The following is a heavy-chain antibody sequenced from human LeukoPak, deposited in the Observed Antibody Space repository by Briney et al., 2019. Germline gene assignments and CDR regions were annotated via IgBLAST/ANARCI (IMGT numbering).Heavy chain of an antibody. J-gene: IGHJ4*02. D-gene: IGHD2-15*01. Sequence: ASVKVSCKASGYTFTGYYMHWVRQAPGQGLEWMGWINPNSGNTGYAQKFQGRVTITRNTSISTAYMELSSLRSEDTAVYYCARATSYCSGGSCYIFAYWGQGTLVTVSS. V-gene: IGHV1-8*03. CDR1: GYTFTGYY. CDR3: ARATSYCSGGSCYIFAY. CDR2: INPNSGNT.